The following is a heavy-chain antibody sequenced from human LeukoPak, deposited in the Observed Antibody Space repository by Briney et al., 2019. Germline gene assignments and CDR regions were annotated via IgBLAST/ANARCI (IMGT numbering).Heavy chain of an antibody. D-gene: IGHD6-13*01. V-gene: IGHV4-30-4*08. CDR2: IYYSGST. CDR1: GGSISSGDYY. CDR3: ARDPPGYSSSWD. Sequence: SQTLSLTCTVSGGSISSGDYYWSWIRQPPGKGLEWIWYIYYSGSTYYNPSLKSRVTISVDTSKNQFSLKLSSVTAADTAVYYCARDPPGYSSSWDWGQGTLVTVSS. J-gene: IGHJ4*02.